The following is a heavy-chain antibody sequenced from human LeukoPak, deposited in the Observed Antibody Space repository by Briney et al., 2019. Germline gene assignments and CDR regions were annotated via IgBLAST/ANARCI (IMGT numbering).Heavy chain of an antibody. CDR3: ARGLIVVVPAAIGSDY. Sequence: GGSLRLSCAASGFTFSSYWMSWVRQAPGKGLEWVANIEQDGSEKYYVDSVKGRFTISRDNAKNSLYLQMNSLRAEDTAVYYCARGLIVVVPAAIGSDYWGQGTLVTVSS. CDR2: IEQDGSEK. D-gene: IGHD2-2*02. J-gene: IGHJ4*02. V-gene: IGHV3-7*04. CDR1: GFTFSSYW.